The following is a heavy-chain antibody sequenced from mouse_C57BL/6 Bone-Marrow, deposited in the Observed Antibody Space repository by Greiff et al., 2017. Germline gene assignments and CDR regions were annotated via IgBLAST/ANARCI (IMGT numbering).Heavy chain of an antibody. D-gene: IGHD3-1*01. Sequence: EVQRVESGGGLVQPGGSLKLSCAASGFTFSDYGMAWVRQAPRKGPEWVAFISNLAYSIYYADTVTGRFTISRENAKNTLYLEMSSLRSEDTAMYYCASSDEGFAYWGQGTLVTVSA. V-gene: IGHV5-15*01. CDR3: ASSDEGFAY. J-gene: IGHJ3*01. CDR1: GFTFSDYG. CDR2: ISNLAYSI.